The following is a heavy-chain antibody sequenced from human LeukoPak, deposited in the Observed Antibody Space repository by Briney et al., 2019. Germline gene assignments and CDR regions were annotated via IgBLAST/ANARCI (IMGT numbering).Heavy chain of an antibody. CDR3: ASPDLEVVTAKPTNFDY. J-gene: IGHJ4*02. V-gene: IGHV1-69*01. D-gene: IGHD2-21*02. CDR2: IIPIFGTA. CDR1: GGTFSSYA. Sequence: GASVKVSCKASGGTFSSYAISWVRQAPGQGLEWMGGIIPIFGTANYAQKFQGRVTITADESTSTAYMELSSLRSEDTAVYYCASPDLEVVTAKPTNFDYWGQGTLVTVSS.